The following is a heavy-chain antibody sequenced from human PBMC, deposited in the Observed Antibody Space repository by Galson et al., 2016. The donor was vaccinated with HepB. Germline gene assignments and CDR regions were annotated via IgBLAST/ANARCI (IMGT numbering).Heavy chain of an antibody. CDR1: GFTVSSNY. J-gene: IGHJ3*02. V-gene: IGHV3-66*01. Sequence: SLRLSCAASGFTVSSNYMSWVRQAPGKGLEWVSVIYSGGSTYYADSVKGRFTISRDNSKNTLYVQMDSLRVEDSAVYYCAKALYSSPFVSAYDIWGQGTMVTVSS. D-gene: IGHD6-19*01. CDR3: AKALYSSPFVSAYDI. CDR2: IYSGGST.